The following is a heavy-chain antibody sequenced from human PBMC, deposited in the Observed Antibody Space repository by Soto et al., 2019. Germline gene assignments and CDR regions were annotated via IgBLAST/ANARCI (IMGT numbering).Heavy chain of an antibody. Sequence: ASVKVSCKASGYTFTGYYMHWVRQAPGQGLEWMGWINPNSGGTNYAQKFQGRVTMTRDTSISTAYMELSRLRSDDTAVYYCARERAVAGTGSWFDPWGHGTLVTVSS. D-gene: IGHD6-19*01. CDR1: GYTFTGYY. CDR3: ARERAVAGTGSWFDP. CDR2: INPNSGGT. J-gene: IGHJ5*02. V-gene: IGHV1-2*02.